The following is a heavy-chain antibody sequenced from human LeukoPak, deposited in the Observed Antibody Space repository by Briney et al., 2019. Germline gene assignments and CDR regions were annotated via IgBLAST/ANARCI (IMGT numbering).Heavy chain of an antibody. CDR1: GFTFNNYA. Sequence: SGGSLRLSCAASGFTFNNYAMSWFRQTPGKGLEWVSAISGSGDRTYYAESVKGRFSISRDNSKNTLYLQMHSLRAEDTAVYYCGKRELWHGSGEDAWGQGTTVTVSS. CDR3: GKRELWHGSGEDA. D-gene: IGHD3-10*01. J-gene: IGHJ6*02. V-gene: IGHV3-23*01. CDR2: ISGSGDRT.